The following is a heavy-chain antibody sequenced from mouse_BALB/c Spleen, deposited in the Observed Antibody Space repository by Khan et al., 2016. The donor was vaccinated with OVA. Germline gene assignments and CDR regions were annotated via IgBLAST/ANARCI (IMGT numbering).Heavy chain of an antibody. J-gene: IGHJ2*01. Sequence: QIQLVQSGPELKKPGETVKISCKASGYTFTNYGLNWMKQAPGKGLKWMGWINTYTGEPIYADDFRERFVFSLETSASTAYLQINNLKNDDMGTSFCARSRGNYLLDCGGQGSTLTVSS. CDR3: ARSRGNYLLDC. V-gene: IGHV9-1*02. D-gene: IGHD2-1*01. CDR2: INTYTGEP. CDR1: GYTFTNYG.